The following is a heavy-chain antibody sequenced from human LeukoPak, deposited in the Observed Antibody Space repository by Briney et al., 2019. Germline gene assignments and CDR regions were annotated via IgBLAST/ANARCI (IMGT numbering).Heavy chain of an antibody. Sequence: PSETLSLTCTVSGGSISSSRYYWGWIRQPPGKGLEWIGSIYYSGSTYYNPSLKSRVTISVDTSKNQFSLKLSSVTAADTAVYYCARHDYDFWSGPADYWGQGTLVTVSS. D-gene: IGHD3-3*01. V-gene: IGHV4-39*01. CDR3: ARHDYDFWSGPADY. J-gene: IGHJ4*02. CDR1: GGSISSSRYY. CDR2: IYYSGST.